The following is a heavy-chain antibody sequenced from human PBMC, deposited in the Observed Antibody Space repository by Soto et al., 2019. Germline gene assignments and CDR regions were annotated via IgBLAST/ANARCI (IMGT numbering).Heavy chain of an antibody. V-gene: IGHV3-30*18. CDR2: ISYDGSNK. CDR1: GFTFSSYG. D-gene: IGHD3-16*01. J-gene: IGHJ4*02. Sequence: QVQLVESGGGVVQPGRSLRLSCAASGFTFSSYGMHWVRQAPGKGLEWVAVISYDGSNKYYADSVKGRFTISRDNSKNTLYLQMNSLRAEDTAVYYCEKGRLRGLTDFDYWGQGTLVTVSS. CDR3: EKGRLRGLTDFDY.